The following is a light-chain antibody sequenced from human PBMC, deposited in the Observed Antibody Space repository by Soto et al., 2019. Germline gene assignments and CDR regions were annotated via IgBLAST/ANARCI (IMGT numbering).Light chain of an antibody. CDR1: QEITNY. CDR2: DAS. V-gene: IGKV1-33*01. Sequence: DLQMTQSPSSLSASVGDSVTITCQASQEITNYLNWYQQEPGKAPKLLIYDASNLETGVPSRFSGSGSGTDFTFTITSLQPEDFATYYCQQYDTVPPSFGQGTKLDIK. CDR3: QQYDTVPPS. J-gene: IGKJ2*01.